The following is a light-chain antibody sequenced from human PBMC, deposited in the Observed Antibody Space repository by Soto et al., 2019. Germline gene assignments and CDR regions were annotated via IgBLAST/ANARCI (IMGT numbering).Light chain of an antibody. V-gene: IGKV1-39*01. J-gene: IGKJ5*01. CDR1: QSISTF. CDR3: QQSYRTPIT. CDR2: AAS. Sequence: IQMTQSPSSLSASVEDRVTITCRASQSISTFLNWYQQKPGKAPSLLIYAASGLQSGVPSRFSGSGSGTDFTLTISSLQPEDFATYYCQQSYRTPITFGQGTRLETK.